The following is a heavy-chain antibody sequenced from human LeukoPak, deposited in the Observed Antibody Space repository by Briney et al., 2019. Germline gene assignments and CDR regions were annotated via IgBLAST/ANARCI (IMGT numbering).Heavy chain of an antibody. V-gene: IGHV3-21*01. D-gene: IGHD5-12*01. J-gene: IGHJ4*02. Sequence: GGSLRLSCAASGFTFSSYSMNWVRQAPGKGLEWVSSISSSSSYIYYADSVKGRFTITRDNAKNSLYLQMNSLRAEDTAVYYCARVDIVATTDYWGQGTLVTVSS. CDR3: ARVDIVATTDY. CDR1: GFTFSSYS. CDR2: ISSSSSYI.